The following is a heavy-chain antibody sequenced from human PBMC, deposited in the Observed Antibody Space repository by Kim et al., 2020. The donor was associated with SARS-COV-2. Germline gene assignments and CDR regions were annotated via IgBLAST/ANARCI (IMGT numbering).Heavy chain of an antibody. Sequence: SETLSLTCTVSGGSISSSSYYWGWIRQPPGKGLEWIGSIYYSGSTYYNPSLKSRVTISVDTSKNQFSLKLSSVTAADTAVYYCATPMVRGPRIDYWGQGTLVTVSS. CDR1: GGSISSSSYY. J-gene: IGHJ4*02. V-gene: IGHV4-39*01. CDR2: IYYSGST. D-gene: IGHD3-10*01. CDR3: ATPMVRGPRIDY.